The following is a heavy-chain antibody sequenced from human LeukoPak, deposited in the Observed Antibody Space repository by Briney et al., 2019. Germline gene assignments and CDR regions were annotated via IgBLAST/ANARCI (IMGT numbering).Heavy chain of an antibody. Sequence: GGSLRLSCAASGFTFSSYEMNWVRQAPGKGLEWVSYISSSGSTIYCADSVKGRFTISRDNAKNSLYLQMNSLRAEDTAVYYCARGPVTSMDVWGKGTTVTVSS. CDR1: GFTFSSYE. V-gene: IGHV3-48*03. D-gene: IGHD2-2*01. J-gene: IGHJ6*03. CDR3: ARGPVTSMDV. CDR2: ISSSGSTI.